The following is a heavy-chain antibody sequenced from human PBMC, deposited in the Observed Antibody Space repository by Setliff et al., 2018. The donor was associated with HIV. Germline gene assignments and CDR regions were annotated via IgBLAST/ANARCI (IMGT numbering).Heavy chain of an antibody. Sequence: LSLTCTVSGGSISSYYWSWVRQPPGKGLEWIGYVYYDGTTNYNPSLKSRVTISADTSKNQFSLKLSSVTAADTAFYYCARASYYGSGIYYIWGYFDYWGQGTLVTVSS. CDR1: GGSISSYY. CDR3: ARASYYGSGIYYIWGYFDY. D-gene: IGHD3-10*01. V-gene: IGHV4-59*01. J-gene: IGHJ4*02. CDR2: VYYDGTT.